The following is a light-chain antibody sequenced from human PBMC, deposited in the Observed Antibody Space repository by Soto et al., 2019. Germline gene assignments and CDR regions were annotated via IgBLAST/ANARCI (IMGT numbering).Light chain of an antibody. J-gene: IGLJ1*01. V-gene: IGLV1-40*01. CDR3: QSYESSLRGV. CDR1: NSDIGAGYD. Sequence: QSVLTQPPSVSGAPGQRVTISCTGGNSDIGAGYDVHWYQQLPGAAPKLVIYANYNRPSGAPDRFSASKSGTSASLAITGLQADDEADYYCQSYESSLRGVFGTGTKLTVL. CDR2: ANY.